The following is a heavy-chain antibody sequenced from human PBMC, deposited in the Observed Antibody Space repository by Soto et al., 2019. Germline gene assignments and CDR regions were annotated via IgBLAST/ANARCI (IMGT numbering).Heavy chain of an antibody. D-gene: IGHD2-2*01. J-gene: IGHJ5*02. CDR3: ARANYIVVVPAATANWFDP. CDR1: GVSIINYY. Sequence: SETLSLTCTVSGVSIINYYWNWIRQTPGNGLEWIGYIYYTGSTYYSPSLMRRVTMSIDTSQSPFSLTLASVTTPDTAVSYCARANYIVVVPAATANWFDPWGQGTLVTVS. V-gene: IGHV4-59*01. CDR2: IYYTGST.